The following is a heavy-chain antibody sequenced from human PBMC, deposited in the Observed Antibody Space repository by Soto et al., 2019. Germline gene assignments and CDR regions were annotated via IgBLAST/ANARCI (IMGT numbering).Heavy chain of an antibody. V-gene: IGHV3-23*01. D-gene: IGHD2-8*01. CDR3: AKRRLNTYGYIDY. CDR2: IHGNGGTT. J-gene: IGHJ4*02. CDR1: VFSFSDYV. Sequence: PGGSLRISCVASVFSFSDYVMSWVRQAPGKGLEWVSAIHGNGGTTYYADSVRGRVIISRDNSKNTLHLQVNSLRAEDTAIYYCAKRRLNTYGYIDYWGQGVLVTVSS.